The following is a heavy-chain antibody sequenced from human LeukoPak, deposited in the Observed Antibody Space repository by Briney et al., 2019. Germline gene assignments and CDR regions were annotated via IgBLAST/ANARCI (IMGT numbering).Heavy chain of an antibody. V-gene: IGHV1-18*01. CDR2: ISAYNGNT. J-gene: IGHJ4*02. Sequence: ASVKVSCKASGYTFTSYGIGWLRQAPGQGLEWMGWISAYNGNTNYAQKLQGRVSMTTDTSTHTAYMELRSLRSDDTAVYYCARDRLGYSSEFDYWGQGTLVTVSS. CDR1: GYTFTSYG. CDR3: ARDRLGYSSEFDY. D-gene: IGHD6-25*01.